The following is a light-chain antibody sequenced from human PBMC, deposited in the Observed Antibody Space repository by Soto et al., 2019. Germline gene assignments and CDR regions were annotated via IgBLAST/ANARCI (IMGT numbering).Light chain of an antibody. CDR1: QSVSSSY. J-gene: IGKJ1*01. V-gene: IGKV3-20*01. CDR3: QQYGSSLWT. CDR2: GAS. Sequence: EIVLAQSPGTLSLSPGGRATLSCRASQSVSSSYLAWYQQKPGQAPRLLIYGASSRATGIPDRFSGSGSGKDFTLTISRLEPEDFAVYFCQQYGSSLWTFGQGTKVEIK.